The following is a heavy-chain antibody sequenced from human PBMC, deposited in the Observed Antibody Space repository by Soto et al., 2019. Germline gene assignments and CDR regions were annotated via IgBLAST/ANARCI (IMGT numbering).Heavy chain of an antibody. CDR3: AKDLTPCTDIVCRNFLH. D-gene: IGHD2-8*01. CDR2: IIPILGIA. CDR1: GGTFSSYT. Sequence: GASVKVSCKASGGTFSSYTIIWVRQAPGQGLEWMGRIIPILGIANYAQKFQGRVTITADKSTSTAYMELSSLRSEDTALYYCAKDLTPCTDIVCRNFLHWGQGTLVTV. J-gene: IGHJ1*01. V-gene: IGHV1-69*04.